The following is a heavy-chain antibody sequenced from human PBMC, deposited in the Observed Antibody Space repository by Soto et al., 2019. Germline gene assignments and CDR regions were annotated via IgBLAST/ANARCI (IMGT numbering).Heavy chain of an antibody. D-gene: IGHD3-9*01. J-gene: IGHJ4*01. V-gene: IGHV3-73*01. CDR1: GFTFSGSS. CDR3: TRVTETGFPFDY. Sequence: GALRLSCAASGFTFSGSSMHWGRQASGKGLEWIGHIRSKANSYATAYAASVKGRFTISRDDSKNTEYLQMNSLKSEDTAVYYCTRVTETGFPFDYWGQGTMVTVSS. CDR2: IRSKANSYAT.